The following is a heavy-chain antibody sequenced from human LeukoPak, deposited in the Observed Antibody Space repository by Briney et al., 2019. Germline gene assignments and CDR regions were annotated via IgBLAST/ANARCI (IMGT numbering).Heavy chain of an antibody. CDR3: ARINLQQLVLDY. Sequence: PSETLSLTCAVSGYSISSGYYWGWIRQPPGKGLEWIGSIYHSGSTYYNPSLKSRVTISVDTSKNQFSLKLSSVTAADTAVYYCARINLQQLVLDYWGQGTLVTVSS. CDR1: GYSISSGYY. D-gene: IGHD6-13*01. V-gene: IGHV4-38-2*01. J-gene: IGHJ4*02. CDR2: IYHSGST.